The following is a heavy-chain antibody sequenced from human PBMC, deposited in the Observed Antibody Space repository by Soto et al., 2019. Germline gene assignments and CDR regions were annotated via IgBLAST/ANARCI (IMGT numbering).Heavy chain of an antibody. Sequence: KPSETLSLTCTVSGGSISSSSYYWGWIRQPPGKGLEWIGSIYYSGSTYYNPSLKSRVTISVDTSKNQFSLKLSSVTAADTAVYYCARLFTPPLYYDILTGYPTHYFDYWGQGTLVTVSS. CDR2: IYYSGST. V-gene: IGHV4-39*01. J-gene: IGHJ4*02. D-gene: IGHD3-9*01. CDR1: GGSISSSSYY. CDR3: ARLFTPPLYYDILTGYPTHYFDY.